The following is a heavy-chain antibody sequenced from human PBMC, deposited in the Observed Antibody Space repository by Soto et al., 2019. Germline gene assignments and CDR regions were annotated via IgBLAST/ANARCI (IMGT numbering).Heavy chain of an antibody. CDR1: GFSLSTSGVG. CDR2: IYWDGDK. CDR3: VRLLWFGELT. Sequence: QITLKESGPTLVKPTQSLTLTCTISGFSLSTSGVGVGWIRQPPGKALDWLALIYWDGDKRYSPSLKSRLTITKDTSKNQVVLTMTNMDPVDTATYYCVRLLWFGELTWGQGTLVTVSS. V-gene: IGHV2-5*02. J-gene: IGHJ4*02. D-gene: IGHD3-10*01.